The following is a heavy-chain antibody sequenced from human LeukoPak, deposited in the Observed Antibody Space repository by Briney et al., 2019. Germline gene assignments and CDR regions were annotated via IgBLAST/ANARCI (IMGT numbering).Heavy chain of an antibody. CDR2: IYYSGST. Sequence: PSETLSLTCTVSGGSISSYYWSWIRQPPGKGLEWIGYIYYSGSTNYNPSLKSRVTISVDTSKDQFSLKLSSVTAAETAVYYCARDQGRVWLNYGMDVWGQGTTVTVSS. V-gene: IGHV4-59*01. CDR3: ARDQGRVWLNYGMDV. J-gene: IGHJ6*02. D-gene: IGHD3-10*01. CDR1: GGSISSYY.